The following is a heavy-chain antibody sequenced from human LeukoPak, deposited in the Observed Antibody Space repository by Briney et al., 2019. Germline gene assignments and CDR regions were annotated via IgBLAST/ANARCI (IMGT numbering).Heavy chain of an antibody. D-gene: IGHD2-2*01. CDR3: ARDADVVGVPASNDAFDI. CDR1: GLTFSSYS. J-gene: IGHJ3*02. V-gene: IGHV3-21*01. Sequence: GGSLRLSCAASGLTFSSYSMNWVRQAPGKGLEWVSSISSGSKYIYNADSVRGRFTISRDNAKNSLSLQLNSLRAEDTAVYYCARDADVVGVPASNDAFDIWGQGTMVIVSS. CDR2: ISSGSKYI.